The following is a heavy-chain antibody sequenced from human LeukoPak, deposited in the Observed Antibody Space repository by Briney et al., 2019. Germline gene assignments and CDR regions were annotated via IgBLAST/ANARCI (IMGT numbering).Heavy chain of an antibody. CDR3: ARGLLMDV. CDR1: GYSMSSGYY. CDR2: IYHSGST. Sequence: SETLSLTCTVSGYSMSSGYYWGWIRQPPGKGLEWIGSIYHSGSTNYNPSLKSRVTISVDTSKNQFSLKLSSVTAADTAVYYCARGLLMDVWGKGTTVTVSS. V-gene: IGHV4-38-2*02. J-gene: IGHJ6*04. D-gene: IGHD1-26*01.